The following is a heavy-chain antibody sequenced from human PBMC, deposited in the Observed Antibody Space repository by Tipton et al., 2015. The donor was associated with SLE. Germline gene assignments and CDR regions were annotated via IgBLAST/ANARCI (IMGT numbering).Heavy chain of an antibody. CDR2: IYYSGST. Sequence: TLSLTCTVSGGSISSYYWSWFRQPPGKGLEWIGHIYYSGSTNYNPSLKSRVRISLDRSQNQFSLKLSSVITADTAIYYCAREDEYSSSPASFDFWGQGAMVIVSS. D-gene: IGHD6-6*01. V-gene: IGHV4-59*01. J-gene: IGHJ3*01. CDR3: AREDEYSSSPASFDF. CDR1: GGSISSYY.